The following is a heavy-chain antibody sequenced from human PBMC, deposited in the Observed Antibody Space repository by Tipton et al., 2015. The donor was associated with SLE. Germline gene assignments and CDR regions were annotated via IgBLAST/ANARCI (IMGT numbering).Heavy chain of an antibody. V-gene: IGHV3-23*01. D-gene: IGHD1-26*01. Sequence: SLRLSCAASGFTFSSYAMSWVRPAPGKGLEWVSAISGSGGSTYYADSVKGRFTISRDNSQNTLYLQMNSLRAEDTAVYYCAKDGRREPQPPGHWGQGTLVTVSS. CDR2: ISGSGGST. CDR3: AKDGRREPQPPGH. J-gene: IGHJ4*02. CDR1: GFTFSSYA.